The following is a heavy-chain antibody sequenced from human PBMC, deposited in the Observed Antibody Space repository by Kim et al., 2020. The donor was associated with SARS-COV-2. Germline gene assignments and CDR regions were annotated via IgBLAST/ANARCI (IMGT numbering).Heavy chain of an antibody. Sequence: GGSLRLSCAASGFTFSSYAMSWVRQAPWKGLELVSAISGSGGSTYYADSVKGRFTISRDNSKNTMYLQMNSLRAEDKAVYYCAMSSIAVVGRFDYWGKGTLVTVSS. J-gene: IGHJ4*02. V-gene: IGHV3-23*01. CDR3: AMSSIAVVGRFDY. CDR1: GFTFSSYA. D-gene: IGHD6-19*01. CDR2: ISGSGGST.